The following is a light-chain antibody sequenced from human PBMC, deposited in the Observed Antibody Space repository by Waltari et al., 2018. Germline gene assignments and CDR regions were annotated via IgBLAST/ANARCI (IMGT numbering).Light chain of an antibody. CDR3: GTWDSSLSAVV. CDR1: SSNIGHSY. J-gene: IGLJ2*01. CDR2: DNN. Sequence: SVLTQPPSVSAAPGQKVTISCSGSSSNIGHSYVSWYQQLPGTAPKLLIYDNNNRPSGIPDRFSGSKSGTSATLGITGLQTGDEADYYCGTWDSSLSAVVFGGGTKLTVL. V-gene: IGLV1-51*01.